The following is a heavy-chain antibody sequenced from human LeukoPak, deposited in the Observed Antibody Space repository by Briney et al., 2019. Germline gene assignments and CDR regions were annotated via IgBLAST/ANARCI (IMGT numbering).Heavy chain of an antibody. Sequence: PSGTLSLTCTVSGDSINSLDLWSWVRQPPGKGLEWIGEMYLSGTTHSNPSVKSRVTISIDKSKNQFSLKLSSVTAADTAVYYCAREKGWLRLHPFDYWGQGTLVTVSS. CDR1: GDSINSLDL. J-gene: IGHJ4*02. CDR2: MYLSGTT. CDR3: AREKGWLRLHPFDY. V-gene: IGHV4-4*02. D-gene: IGHD5-12*01.